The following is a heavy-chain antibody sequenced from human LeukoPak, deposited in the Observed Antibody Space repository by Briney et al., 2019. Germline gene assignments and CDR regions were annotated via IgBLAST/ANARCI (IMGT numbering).Heavy chain of an antibody. CDR1: GYTFTSYA. CDR2: MNPNSGNT. V-gene: IGHV1-8*01. Sequence: GASVKVSCKASGYTFTSYAINWVRQATGQGLEWRGWMNPNSGNTGYAQKFQGRVTMTRNTSISTAYMELSSLRSEHTAVYYCARGRGSYSNSDDYWGQGTLVTVSS. J-gene: IGHJ4*02. CDR3: ARGRGSYSNSDDY. D-gene: IGHD4-11*01.